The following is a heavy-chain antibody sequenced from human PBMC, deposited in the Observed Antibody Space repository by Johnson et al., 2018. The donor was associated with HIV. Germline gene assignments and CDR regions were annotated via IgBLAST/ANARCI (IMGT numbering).Heavy chain of an antibody. CDR1: GFTFDDDG. D-gene: IGHD3-10*01. J-gene: IGHJ3*02. V-gene: IGHV3-30*18. CDR2: ISYDGSNK. Sequence: QVQLVESGGGVVRPGGSLRLSCAASGFTFDDDGMSWVRQVPGKGLEWVAVISYDGSNKYYADSVKGRFTISRDNSKNTLYLQMNSLRAEDTAVYYCAKDMVRGFWGDAFDIWGQGTMVTVSS. CDR3: AKDMVRGFWGDAFDI.